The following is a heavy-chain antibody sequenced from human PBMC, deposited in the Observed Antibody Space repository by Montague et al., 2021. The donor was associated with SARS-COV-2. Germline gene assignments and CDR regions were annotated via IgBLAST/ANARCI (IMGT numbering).Heavy chain of an antibody. CDR1: GDSITSYY. J-gene: IGHJ6*02. V-gene: IGHV4-4*07. Sequence: SETLSLTCTVSGDSITSYYWSWIRQPAGKGLEWIGRITTSGSTKYNPSLKSRVTMSVDTSKNQFSLKLSSVTAADTAVYYCARDHMTILFMVSYYGMDVWGQGTTVTVSS. D-gene: IGHD4/OR15-4a*01. CDR2: ITTSGST. CDR3: ARDHMTILFMVSYYGMDV.